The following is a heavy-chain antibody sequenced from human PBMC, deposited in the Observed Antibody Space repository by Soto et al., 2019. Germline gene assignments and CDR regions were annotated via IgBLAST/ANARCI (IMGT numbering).Heavy chain of an antibody. J-gene: IGHJ4*02. Sequence: QVTLKESGPVLVKPTETLTLTCTVSGFSLSNARMGVSWIRQPPGKALEWLAHIFSNDEKSYSTSLKSRLTISKDTSKTQVVLTMTNMDPVDTAAYYCARTHRAGSSDWLPSDYWGQGTLFTVSS. CDR2: IFSNDEK. D-gene: IGHD6-19*01. V-gene: IGHV2-26*01. CDR3: ARTHRAGSSDWLPSDY. CDR1: GFSLSNARMG.